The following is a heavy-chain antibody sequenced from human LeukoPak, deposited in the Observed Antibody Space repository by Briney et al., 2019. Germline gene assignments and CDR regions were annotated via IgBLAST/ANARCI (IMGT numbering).Heavy chain of an antibody. Sequence: SETLSLTCTVSGGSISSSSYYWGWIRQPPVKGLEWIGSIYYSGSTYYNPSLKSRVTISVDTSKNQFSLKLSSVTAADTAVHYCARSPTAAGTPYFDYWGQGTLVTVSS. J-gene: IGHJ4*02. CDR1: GGSISSSSYY. CDR2: IYYSGST. CDR3: ARSPTAAGTPYFDY. V-gene: IGHV4-39*01. D-gene: IGHD6-13*01.